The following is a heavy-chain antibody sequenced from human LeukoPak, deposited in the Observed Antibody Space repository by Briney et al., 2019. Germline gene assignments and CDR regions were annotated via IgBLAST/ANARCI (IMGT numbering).Heavy chain of an antibody. D-gene: IGHD3-10*01. J-gene: IGHJ4*02. CDR2: ISSSGGST. CDR1: GFTFSGYG. CDR3: ARPRSSYYYGSGSYYNY. Sequence: GGSLRLSCTASGFTFSGYGMSWVRQAPGKGLEWVSSISSSGGSTYYADSVKGRFTISRDNSKNTLYLQMISLRAEDTAVYYCARPRSSYYYGSGSYYNYWGQGTLVTVSS. V-gene: IGHV3-23*01.